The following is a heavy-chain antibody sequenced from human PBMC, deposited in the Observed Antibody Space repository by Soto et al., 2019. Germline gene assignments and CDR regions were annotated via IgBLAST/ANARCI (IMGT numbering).Heavy chain of an antibody. V-gene: IGHV3-21*01. CDR1: GFTFSSYS. CDR2: ISSSSSYI. D-gene: IGHD6-19*01. Sequence: EVQLVESGGGLVKPGGSLRLSCAASGFTFSSYSMNWVRQAPGKGLEWVSSISSSSSYIYYADSVKGRFTISRDNAKNSLYLQINSLRAEDTVVYYWARDKSRRVAVAGPRLYYYGMDVWGQGTTVTVSS. CDR3: ARDKSRRVAVAGPRLYYYGMDV. J-gene: IGHJ6*02.